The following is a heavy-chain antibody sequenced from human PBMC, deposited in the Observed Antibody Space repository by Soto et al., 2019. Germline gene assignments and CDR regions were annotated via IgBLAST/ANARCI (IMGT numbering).Heavy chain of an antibody. CDR1: GFTFSSYA. CDR3: ASERLRWGQDTGLNFDY. D-gene: IGHD4-17*01. Sequence: GGSLRLSCAASGFTFSSYAMSWVRQAPGKGLEWVSVIYSGGSTYYADSVKGRFTISRDNSKNTLYLQMNSLRAEDTAVYYCASERLRWGQDTGLNFDYWGQGTLVTVSS. CDR2: IYSGGST. J-gene: IGHJ4*02. V-gene: IGHV3-53*01.